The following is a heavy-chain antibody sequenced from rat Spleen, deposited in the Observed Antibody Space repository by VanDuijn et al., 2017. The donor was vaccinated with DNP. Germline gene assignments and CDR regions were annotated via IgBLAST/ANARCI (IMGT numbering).Heavy chain of an antibody. D-gene: IGHD4-3*01. Sequence: EVQLVESGGGLVQPGGSLQLSCAASRFTFSDYNMAWVRQAPKKGLEWVATISYDGSSADYRDSVKDRFTISRDNAKSTLYLQMNSLRSEDMATYYCIRWNSGHFDYWGQGVMVTVSS. V-gene: IGHV5-7*01. CDR3: IRWNSGHFDY. J-gene: IGHJ2*01. CDR2: ISYDGSSA. CDR1: RFTFSDYN.